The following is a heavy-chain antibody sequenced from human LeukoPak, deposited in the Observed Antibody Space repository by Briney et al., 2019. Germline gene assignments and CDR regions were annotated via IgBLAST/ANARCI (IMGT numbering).Heavy chain of an antibody. J-gene: IGHJ4*02. V-gene: IGHV4-39*01. CDR2: IYYSGST. Sequence: SETLSLTCTVSGGSISSYYWGWIRQPPGKGLEWIGSIYYSGSTYYNPSLKSRVTISVDTSKNQFSLKLSSVTAADTAVYYCASVPYYDFWSGYNDYWGQGTLVTVSS. CDR3: ASVPYYDFWSGYNDY. CDR1: GGSISSYY. D-gene: IGHD3-3*01.